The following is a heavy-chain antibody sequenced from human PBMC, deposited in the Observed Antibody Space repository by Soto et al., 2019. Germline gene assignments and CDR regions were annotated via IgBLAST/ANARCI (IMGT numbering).Heavy chain of an antibody. Sequence: ASVKVSCKASGYTFTSYGISWVRQAPGQGLEWMGWISAYNGNTNYAQKLQGRVTMTTDTSTSTAYMELRSLRSDDTAVYYCARDTRDAQRYFDWLLWDYYYGMDVWGQGTTLTVSS. D-gene: IGHD3-9*01. V-gene: IGHV1-18*01. CDR2: ISAYNGNT. CDR3: ARDTRDAQRYFDWLLWDYYYGMDV. J-gene: IGHJ6*01. CDR1: GYTFTSYG.